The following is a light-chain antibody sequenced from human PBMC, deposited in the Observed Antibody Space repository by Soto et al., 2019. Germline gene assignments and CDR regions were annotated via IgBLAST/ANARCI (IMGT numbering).Light chain of an antibody. V-gene: IGKV1-39*01. CDR2: AAS. Sequence: IRMPHSPSSLSASVVYIVAITFRASQIIGTYLNWYQQKSGKAPRLLIYAASNLQSGVPSSFSGSGSGTDFTLTIIRRQQDDFVTYYCPQSFTTLVTFGQGTNADIK. CDR3: PQSFTTLVT. J-gene: IGKJ1*01. CDR1: QIIGTY.